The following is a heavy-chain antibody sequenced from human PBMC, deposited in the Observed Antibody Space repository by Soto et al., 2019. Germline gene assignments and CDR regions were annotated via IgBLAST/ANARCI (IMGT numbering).Heavy chain of an antibody. Sequence: GESLKISCAASGFTFSSYSMNWVRQAPGKGLEWVSYISSSSSTIYYADSVKGRFTISRDNAKNSLYLQMNSLRAEDTAVYYCARTSLTIFGVVNPYYFDYWGQGTLVTVSS. CDR1: GFTFSSYS. J-gene: IGHJ4*02. CDR2: ISSSSSTI. CDR3: ARTSLTIFGVVNPYYFDY. V-gene: IGHV3-48*01. D-gene: IGHD3-3*01.